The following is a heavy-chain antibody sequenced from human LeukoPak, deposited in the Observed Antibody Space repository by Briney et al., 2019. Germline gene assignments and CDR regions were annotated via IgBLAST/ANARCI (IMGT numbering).Heavy chain of an antibody. CDR1: GFAFNTYA. CDR2: IWHDGSHK. V-gene: IGHV3-33*01. D-gene: IGHD3-10*01. Sequence: SGRSLGLSCAASGFAFNTYAMHWVRQAPGQGLEWVALIWHDGSHKFYSNSVRGQFTISRDNSKNTVSLQMNNLRPEDTAVYYCAREIFGSGSHPDFWGQGTLVTVSS. CDR3: AREIFGSGSHPDF. J-gene: IGHJ4*02.